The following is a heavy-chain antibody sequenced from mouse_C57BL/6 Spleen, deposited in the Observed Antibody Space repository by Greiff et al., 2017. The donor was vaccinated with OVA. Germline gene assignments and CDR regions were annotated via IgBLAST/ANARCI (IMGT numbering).Heavy chain of an antibody. J-gene: IGHJ1*03. D-gene: IGHD1-1*01. V-gene: IGHV2-2*01. CDR2: IWSGGST. CDR3: ARSHGSSYVGWYFDV. Sequence: QVQLQQSGPGLVQPSQSLSITCTVSGFSLTSYGVHWVRQSPGKGLEWLGVIWSGGSTDSNAAFISRLSISKDNSKSQVFFKMNSLQADDTAIYYCARSHGSSYVGWYFDVWGTGTTVTVSS. CDR1: GFSLTSYG.